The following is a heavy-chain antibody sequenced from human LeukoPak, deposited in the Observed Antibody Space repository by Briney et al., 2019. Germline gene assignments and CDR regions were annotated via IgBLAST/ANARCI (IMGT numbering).Heavy chain of an antibody. V-gene: IGHV1-69*13. J-gene: IGHJ5*02. D-gene: IGHD6-19*01. CDR2: IIPMFDTQ. CDR3: ARRDTSGWNNWFDP. CDR1: GGTFSRNA. Sequence: GASVNVSCKASGGTFSRNAINWVRQALGQELAWMGGIIPMFDTQNYAQKSQGRVTITADESTTTAYMEVSRLTSNDTAVYYCARRDTSGWNNWFDPWGQGTLVTVSS.